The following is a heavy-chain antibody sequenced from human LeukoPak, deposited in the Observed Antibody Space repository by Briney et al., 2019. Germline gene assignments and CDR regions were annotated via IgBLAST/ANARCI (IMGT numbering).Heavy chain of an antibody. CDR3: ARSVLVTTPSDS. CDR1: GYTFTSYG. Sequence: ASVKVSCKASGYTFTSYGISWVRQAPGQGLEWMGWISAYNGNTNYAQKLQGRVTMTTDTSTSTAYMELTGLRSDDTAVYYCARSVLVTTPSDSWGQGTLVTMSS. D-gene: IGHD2-21*02. V-gene: IGHV1-18*01. J-gene: IGHJ4*02. CDR2: ISAYNGNT.